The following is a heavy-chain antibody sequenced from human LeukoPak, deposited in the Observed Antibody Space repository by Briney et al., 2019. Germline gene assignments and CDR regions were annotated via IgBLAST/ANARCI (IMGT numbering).Heavy chain of an antibody. D-gene: IGHD4-17*01. J-gene: IGHJ4*02. CDR3: ARGQGTVTTH. CDR2: IYYSGST. Sequence: SQTLSLTCTVSGGSISSGGYYWSWIRQHPGKGLEWIGYIYYSGSTYYNPSLKSRVTISLDTSKNQFSLKLSSVTAADTAVYYCARGQGTVTTHWGQGTLVTVPS. V-gene: IGHV4-31*03. CDR1: GGSISSGGYY.